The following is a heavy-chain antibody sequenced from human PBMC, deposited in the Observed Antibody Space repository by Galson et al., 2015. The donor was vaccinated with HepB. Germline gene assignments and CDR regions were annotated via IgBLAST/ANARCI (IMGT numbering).Heavy chain of an antibody. V-gene: IGHV3-7*01. CDR3: ARDTSGGMFDS. Sequence: SLRLSCAASGFGFSDNWMTWIRQAPGKGLEWTANINKDATETNYADSVKGRFTISRDNTKQSLYLQMNRLRVDDTAVYYCARDTSGGMFDSWGLGTLVTVSS. CDR1: GFGFSDNW. J-gene: IGHJ4*02. D-gene: IGHD6-19*01. CDR2: INKDATET.